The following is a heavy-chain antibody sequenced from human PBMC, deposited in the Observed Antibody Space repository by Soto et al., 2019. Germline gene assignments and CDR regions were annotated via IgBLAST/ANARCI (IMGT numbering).Heavy chain of an antibody. V-gene: IGHV3-48*02. D-gene: IGHD1-7*01. CDR2: ISSSSSTI. J-gene: IGHJ6*02. CDR1: GFTFSSYI. CDR3: ARVKNWNYLYGMDV. Sequence: GGSLRLSCAASGFTFSSYIMNWVRQAPGKGLEWVSYISSSSSTIYYADSVKGRFTISRDNAKNSLYLQMNSLRDEDTAVYYCARVKNWNYLYGMDVWGQGTTVTVSS.